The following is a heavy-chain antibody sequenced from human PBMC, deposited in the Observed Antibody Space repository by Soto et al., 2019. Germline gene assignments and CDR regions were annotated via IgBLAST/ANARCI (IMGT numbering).Heavy chain of an antibody. CDR3: ATRTIFGVVTLYAFDI. D-gene: IGHD3-3*01. Sequence: ASVKVSCKVSGYTLTELSMHWVRQAPGKGLEWMGGFDPEDGETIYAQKFQGRVTMTEDTSTDTAYMELSSLRSEDTAMYYCATRTIFGVVTLYAFDIWGQGTMVTVS. CDR2: FDPEDGET. V-gene: IGHV1-24*01. J-gene: IGHJ3*02. CDR1: GYTLTELS.